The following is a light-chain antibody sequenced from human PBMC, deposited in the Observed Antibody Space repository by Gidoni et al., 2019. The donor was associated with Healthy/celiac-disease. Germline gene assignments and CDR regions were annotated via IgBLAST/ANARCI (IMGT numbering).Light chain of an antibody. CDR2: AAS. CDR3: QQSYSTPPWT. J-gene: IGKJ1*01. CDR1: QSISSY. Sequence: DIQMTQSPSSLSASVGDRVTITCRASQSISSYLNWYQQNPGKAPKLLIYAASSLQSGVPSRFSGIGSGTDFTLTISSLQPEDFATYYCQQSYSTPPWTFGQXTKVEIK. V-gene: IGKV1-39*01.